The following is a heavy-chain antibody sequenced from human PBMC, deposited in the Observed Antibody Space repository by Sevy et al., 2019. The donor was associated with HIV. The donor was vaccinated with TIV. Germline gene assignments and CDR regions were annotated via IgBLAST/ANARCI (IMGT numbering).Heavy chain of an antibody. D-gene: IGHD2-21*02. J-gene: IGHJ4*02. Sequence: GGSLRLSCAASGFTFSSYVMHWVPQAPGKGLEWVALLLYDGTIKYYADSVKGRFTISRDNSKDTLFLQMNSRTPEDTAVYYCARGVGYCGGDCYSIDYWGQGALVTVSS. CDR1: GFTFSSYV. CDR2: LLYDGTIK. CDR3: ARGVGYCGGDCYSIDY. V-gene: IGHV3-30*03.